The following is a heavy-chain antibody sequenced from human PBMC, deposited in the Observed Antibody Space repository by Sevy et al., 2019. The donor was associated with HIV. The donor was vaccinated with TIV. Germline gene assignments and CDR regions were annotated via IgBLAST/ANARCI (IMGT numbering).Heavy chain of an antibody. V-gene: IGHV4-39*01. CDR1: GGSISSSSYY. Sequence: SETLSLTCTVSGGSISSSSYYWGWIRQPPGKGLEWIGGIYYSGSTYYNPSLKSRVTISVDTSKNQFSLKLSSVTAADTAVYYCAGPVVDTAMANFDYWGQGTLVTVSS. D-gene: IGHD5-18*01. CDR2: IYYSGST. J-gene: IGHJ4*02. CDR3: AGPVVDTAMANFDY.